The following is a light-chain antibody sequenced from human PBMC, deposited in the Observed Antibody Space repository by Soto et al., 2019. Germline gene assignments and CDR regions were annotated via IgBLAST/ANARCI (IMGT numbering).Light chain of an antibody. CDR2: LNSDGSH. CDR3: QTGGTGSP. J-gene: IGLJ2*01. CDR1: SGHSSYA. Sequence: QSVLTQSPSASASLGASVKLTCTLSSGHSSYAIAWHQQQPEKGPRYLMKLNSDGSHSKGDGIPDRFSGSSSGAERYLTISSLQSEDEAGYYCQTGGTGSPFGGGTKVTVL. V-gene: IGLV4-69*01.